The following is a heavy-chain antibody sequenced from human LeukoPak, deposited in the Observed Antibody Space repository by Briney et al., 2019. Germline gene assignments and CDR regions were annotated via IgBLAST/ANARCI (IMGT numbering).Heavy chain of an antibody. V-gene: IGHV3-23*01. D-gene: IGHD3-10*01. Sequence: PGGSLRLSCAASGFTFSSYAMSWVRQAPGKGLEWVSAISGSGGSTYYADSVKGRFTISRDNSKNTLYLQMNSLRAEDTAVYYCAKDRLGDYYGSGSYFSWGQGTLVTVSS. J-gene: IGHJ5*02. CDR1: GFTFSSYA. CDR3: AKDRLGDYYGSGSYFS. CDR2: ISGSGGST.